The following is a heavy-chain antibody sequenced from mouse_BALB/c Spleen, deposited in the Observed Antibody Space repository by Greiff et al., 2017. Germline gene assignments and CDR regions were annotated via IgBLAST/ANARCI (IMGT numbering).Heavy chain of an antibody. J-gene: IGHJ2*01. CDR1: GYSFTSYW. Sequence: QVQLKESGPQLVRPGASVKISCKASGYSFTSYWMHWVKQRPGQGLEWIGMIDPSDSETRLNQKFKDKATLTVDKSSSTAYMQLSSPTSEDSAVYYCARGGLRQVDYWGQGTTLTVSS. V-gene: IGHV1S126*01. CDR3: ARGGLRQVDY. D-gene: IGHD2-2*01. CDR2: IDPSDSET.